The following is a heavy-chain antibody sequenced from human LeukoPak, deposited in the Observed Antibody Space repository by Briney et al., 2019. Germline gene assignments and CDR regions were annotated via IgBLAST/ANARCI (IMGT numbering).Heavy chain of an antibody. CDR1: GFTFSSSA. D-gene: IGHD5-18*01. CDR3: ARDERTETAISRLGAFDI. CDR2: ISYDGSNK. Sequence: GGPLRLSCAASGFTFSSSAMHWVRQAPGKGLEWVAAISYDGSNKYYADSVKGRFTISRDNSKNTLYLQMNSLRDEDTAVYYCARDERTETAISRLGAFDIWGQGTMVTVSS. V-gene: IGHV3-30-3*01. J-gene: IGHJ3*02.